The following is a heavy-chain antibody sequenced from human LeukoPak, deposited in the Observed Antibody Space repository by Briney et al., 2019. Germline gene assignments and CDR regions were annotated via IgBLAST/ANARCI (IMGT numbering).Heavy chain of an antibody. CDR3: ARVLGSGSYAIDY. D-gene: IGHD3-10*01. Sequence: PSETLSLTCTVSGGSISIYYWSWIRQPAGKGLEWIGRIYISGSTNYNPSLKSRVTMSVDTSKNQFSLKLSSVTAADTAVYYCARVLGSGSYAIDYWGQGTLVTVSS. J-gene: IGHJ4*02. CDR1: GGSISIYY. V-gene: IGHV4-4*07. CDR2: IYISGST.